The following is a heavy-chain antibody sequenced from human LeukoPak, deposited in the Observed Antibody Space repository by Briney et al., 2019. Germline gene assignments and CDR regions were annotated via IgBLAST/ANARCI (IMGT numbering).Heavy chain of an antibody. Sequence: PEGSLRLSCTASGFTVSSNYMSWVRQAPGKGLEWVSVIYSGGSTYYADSVKGRFTISRDNSKNTLYLQMNSLRAEDTAVYYCASLDYGDYWGQGTLVTVSS. CDR1: GFTVSSNY. CDR3: ASLDYGDY. CDR2: IYSGGST. J-gene: IGHJ4*02. V-gene: IGHV3-66*01.